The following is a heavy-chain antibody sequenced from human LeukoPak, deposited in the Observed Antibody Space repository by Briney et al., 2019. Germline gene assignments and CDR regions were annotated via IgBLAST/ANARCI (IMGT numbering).Heavy chain of an antibody. CDR1: GLTVSSNY. Sequence: SGGSLRLSCAASGLTVSSNYMRWVRQAPGKGLEWVSAISGRGGSTYYADSVKGRFTITRDNAKKTLYMQRDRRRGEDTGVYYSAKRSRGRFDYWGQGTLVTVSS. CDR2: ISGRGGST. D-gene: IGHD3-10*01. J-gene: IGHJ4*02. V-gene: IGHV3-23*01. CDR3: AKRSRGRFDY.